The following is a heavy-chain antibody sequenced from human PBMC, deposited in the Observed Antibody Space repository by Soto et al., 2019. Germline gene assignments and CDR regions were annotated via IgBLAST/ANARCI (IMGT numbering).Heavy chain of an antibody. V-gene: IGHV3-11*01. CDR3: AKGGGISMYYYYGMDV. Sequence: GGSLRLSCAASGFTFSYYYMSWIRQAPGKGLEWFSYISSDGSTRYYADSVKGRFTISRDNAKNSLYLQMNSLRAEDTAVYYCAKGGGISMYYYYGMDVWGQGTMVTVSS. D-gene: IGHD3-16*01. CDR2: ISSDGSTR. J-gene: IGHJ6*02. CDR1: GFTFSYYY.